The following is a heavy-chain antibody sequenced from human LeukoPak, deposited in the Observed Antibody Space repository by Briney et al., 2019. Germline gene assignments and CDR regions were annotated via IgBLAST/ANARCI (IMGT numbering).Heavy chain of an antibody. Sequence: SETLSLTCTVSGGSISSYYWSWIRQPPGKGLEWIGYIYYSGSTNYNPSLKSRVTISVDTSKNQFSLKLSSVTAADTAVYYRARREGGEQQPPGDEYFQHWGQGTLVTVSS. V-gene: IGHV4-59*01. CDR3: ARREGGEQQPPGDEYFQH. D-gene: IGHD6-13*01. J-gene: IGHJ1*01. CDR2: IYYSGST. CDR1: GGSISSYY.